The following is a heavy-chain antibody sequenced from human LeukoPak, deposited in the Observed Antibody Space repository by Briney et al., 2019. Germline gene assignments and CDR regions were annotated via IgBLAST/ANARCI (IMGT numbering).Heavy chain of an antibody. V-gene: IGHV1-69*05. CDR2: IIPIFGTA. CDR3: ARDLLIAASDSWFDP. CDR1: GGTISSYA. J-gene: IGHJ5*02. Sequence: GASVKVSCKASGGTISSYAISWVRQAPGQGLEWMGRIIPIFGTANYAQKFQGRVTITTDESTSTAYMELSSLRSEDTAVYYCARDLLIAASDSWFDPWGQGTLVTVSS. D-gene: IGHD6-6*01.